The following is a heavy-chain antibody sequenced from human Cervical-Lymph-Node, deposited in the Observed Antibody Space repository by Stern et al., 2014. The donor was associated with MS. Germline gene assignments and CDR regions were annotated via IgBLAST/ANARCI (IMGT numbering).Heavy chain of an antibody. V-gene: IGHV1-69*06. Sequence: MQLVESGPEVKRPGSSVKVPCRASGGSFSNAAINWVRQAPGQGPEWMGGIIPIFVGSNYAQKFQGRITIVADKSTDTTYMELTNLTSDDTAVYYCARDLNDWGQGTLVAVSS. CDR1: GGSFSNAA. D-gene: IGHD1-1*01. CDR3: ARDLND. J-gene: IGHJ4*01. CDR2: IIPIFVGS.